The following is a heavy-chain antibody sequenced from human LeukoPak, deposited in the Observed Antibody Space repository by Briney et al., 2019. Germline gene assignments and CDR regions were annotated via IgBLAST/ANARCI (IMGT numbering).Heavy chain of an antibody. V-gene: IGHV4-4*07. Sequence: SETLSLTCTVSGGSISNYYWSWIRQSAGKGLEWIGRISSSGSTNYNPSLKSRVTISVDTSQNQFSLKLTSVTAADTAIYFCARVDGNYRYYFDYWGQGTLVTVSS. CDR3: ARVDGNYRYYFDY. D-gene: IGHD4-17*01. J-gene: IGHJ4*02. CDR1: GGSISNYY. CDR2: ISSSGST.